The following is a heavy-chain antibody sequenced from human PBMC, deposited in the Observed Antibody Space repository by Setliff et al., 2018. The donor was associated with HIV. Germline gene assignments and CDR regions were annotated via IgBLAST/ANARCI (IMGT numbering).Heavy chain of an antibody. J-gene: IGHJ4*02. CDR1: GYTFTGYY. CDR3: ARGFTYRGYYYGSGSYYNIQQPIDY. V-gene: IGHV1-2*02. D-gene: IGHD3-10*01. CDR2: INPNSGGT. Sequence: GASVKVSCKASGYTFTGYYMHWVRQAPGQGLEWMGWINPNSGGTNYAQMFQGRVTMTRDTSISTAYMELSRLRSDDTAVYYCARGFTYRGYYYGSGSYYNIQQPIDYWGQGTLVTVS.